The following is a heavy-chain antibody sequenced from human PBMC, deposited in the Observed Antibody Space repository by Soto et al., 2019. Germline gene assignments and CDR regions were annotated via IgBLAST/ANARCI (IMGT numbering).Heavy chain of an antibody. J-gene: IGHJ5*02. D-gene: IGHD6-13*01. V-gene: IGHV4-34*01. Sequence: QVQLQQWGAGLLKPSETLSLTCAVYGGSFSGYYWSWIRQPPGKGLEWIGEINHSGSTNYNPSLKSRVTISVDTSKNQFSLKLSSVTAADTAVYYCARGRRDYSSSMRRFDPWGQGTLVTVSS. CDR2: INHSGST. CDR1: GGSFSGYY. CDR3: ARGRRDYSSSMRRFDP.